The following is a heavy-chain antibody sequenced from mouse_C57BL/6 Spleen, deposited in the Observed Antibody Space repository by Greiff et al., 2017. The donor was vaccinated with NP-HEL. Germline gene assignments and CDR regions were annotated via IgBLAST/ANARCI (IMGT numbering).Heavy chain of an antibody. V-gene: IGHV5-17*01. J-gene: IGHJ4*01. CDR3: ARPWLLRYAMDY. CDR2: ISSGSSTI. D-gene: IGHD2-3*01. Sequence: EVQVVESGGGLVKPGGSLKLSCAASGFTFSDYGMHWVRQAPEKGLEWVAYISSGSSTIYYADTVKGRFTISRDNAKNTRFLQMTSLRSEDTAMYYCARPWLLRYAMDYWGQGTSVTVSS. CDR1: GFTFSDYG.